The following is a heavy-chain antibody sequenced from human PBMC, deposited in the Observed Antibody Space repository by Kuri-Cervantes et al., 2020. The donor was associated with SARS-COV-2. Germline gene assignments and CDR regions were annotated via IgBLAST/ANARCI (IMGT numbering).Heavy chain of an antibody. D-gene: IGHD4-11*01. Sequence: GGSLRPSCIASTLTFSDYTMSWVRQAQGKGLEWVSNISASSDYTYYAESLDYAESVEGRFTISRHNSMNMMYLQMTSLTVVDTAMSYCAKGTRQSPTVQGPYLNGLDAWGLGTTVTVSS. V-gene: IGHV3-23*01. CDR2: ISASSDYT. CDR3: AKGTRQSPTVQGPYLNGLDA. CDR1: TLTFSDYT. J-gene: IGHJ6*02.